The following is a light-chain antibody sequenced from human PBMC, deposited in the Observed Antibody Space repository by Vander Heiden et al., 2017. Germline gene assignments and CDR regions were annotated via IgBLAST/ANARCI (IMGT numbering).Light chain of an antibody. CDR2: GAS. J-gene: IGKJ1*01. V-gene: IGKV3-20*01. Sequence: EIVLTPSPGPLSLSPGERATLSCRASQSVSSSYLAWYQPKPGQAPRLLIYGASSRATGIPDRFSGSGSGTDFTLTISRLEPEDFAVYYCQQYGSSPRTFGQGTKVEIK. CDR3: QQYGSSPRT. CDR1: QSVSSSY.